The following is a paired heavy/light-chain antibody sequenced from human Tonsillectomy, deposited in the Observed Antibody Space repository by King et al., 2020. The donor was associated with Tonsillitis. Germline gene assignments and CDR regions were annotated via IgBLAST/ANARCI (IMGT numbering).Heavy chain of an antibody. D-gene: IGHD3-22*01. CDR2: ISHDGSNE. CDR1: GFTFNSYG. J-gene: IGHJ4*02. CDR3: AKETYYDSSAFYDY. Sequence: QVQLVESGGGVVQPGRSLRLSCAASGFTFNSYGIHWVRQAPGKGLEWVAVISHDGSNEYYADSVKGRFTVSRDNSKNTLYLQMNSLRAEDTGVYYCAKETYYDSSAFYDYWGQGTLVTVSS. V-gene: IGHV3-30*18.
Light chain of an antibody. CDR3: QQYKSYPFT. V-gene: IGKV1-16*02. CDR1: QDISKY. J-gene: IGKJ3*01. CDR2: AAS. Sequence: DIQMTQSPSSLSASVGDRVTITCRASQDISKYLAWFQQKPGKAPKSLIYAASSLQSGVPSKFSGSGSGTDFTLTITSLQPEDFATYYCQQYKSYPFTFGPGTKVDIK.